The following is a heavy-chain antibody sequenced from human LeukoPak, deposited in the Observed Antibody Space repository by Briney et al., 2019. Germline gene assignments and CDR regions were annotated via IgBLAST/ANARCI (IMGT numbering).Heavy chain of an antibody. CDR3: AHYDILTGLVG. D-gene: IGHD3-9*01. V-gene: IGHV4-31*03. J-gene: IGHJ4*02. CDR2: IYYSGST. CDR1: GGSISSGGYY. Sequence: SETLSLTCTVSGGSISSGGYYWSWIRQHPGKGLEWIGYIYYSGSTYYNPSLKSRVTISVDTSKNQFSLKLSSVTAADTAAYYCAHYDILTGLVGWGQGTLVTVSS.